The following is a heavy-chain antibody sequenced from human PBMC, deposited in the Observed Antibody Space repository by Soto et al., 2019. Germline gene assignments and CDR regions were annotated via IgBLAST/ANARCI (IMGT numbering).Heavy chain of an antibody. Sequence: QVQLQESGPGLVKPSETLSLTCTVSGDSMSRHYWSWLRQPPGKGLEWIGYISSTGSTHYNTSLRSRFTLSPDTSKKQFSLNLNSVTAADTAVYYCARTTGWYVHDSWGQGTLVTVSS. CDR1: GDSMSRHY. CDR2: ISSTGST. V-gene: IGHV4-59*11. J-gene: IGHJ5*01. CDR3: ARTTGWYVHDS. D-gene: IGHD6-19*01.